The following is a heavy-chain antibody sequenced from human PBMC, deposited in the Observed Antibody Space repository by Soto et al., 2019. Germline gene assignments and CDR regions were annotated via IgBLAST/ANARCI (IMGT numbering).Heavy chain of an antibody. CDR1: GYTFTSYG. V-gene: IGHV1-18*01. Sequence: QVQLVQSGAEVKKPGASVKVSCKASGYTFTSYGISWVRQAPGQGLEWMGWISAYSGNTNYAQNLQGRVTMTTDTSASTGYMELRSPGADDTAVYYCARQDDILTGYYLEVGYWGQGTLVTVSS. D-gene: IGHD3-9*01. J-gene: IGHJ4*02. CDR2: ISAYSGNT. CDR3: ARQDDILTGYYLEVGY.